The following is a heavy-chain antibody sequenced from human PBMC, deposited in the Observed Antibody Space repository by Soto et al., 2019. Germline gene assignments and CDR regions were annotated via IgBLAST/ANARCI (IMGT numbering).Heavy chain of an antibody. D-gene: IGHD3-22*01. CDR2: ISFDGINQ. J-gene: IGHJ4*02. CDR1: GFTFSNFA. Sequence: QVQLVESGGGVVQPGMSLRLSCAVSGFTFSNFAMHWVRQAPGTGMEWVAVISFDGINQFYADSVKGRFSISRDDSKNTLYLEMNSLRAEDTAVYYCARDEFASSGRNSGFDHWAQGTLVTVPS. CDR3: ARDEFASSGRNSGFDH. V-gene: IGHV3-30-3*01.